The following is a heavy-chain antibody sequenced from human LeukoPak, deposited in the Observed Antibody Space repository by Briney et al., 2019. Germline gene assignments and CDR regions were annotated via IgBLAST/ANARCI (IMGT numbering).Heavy chain of an antibody. J-gene: IGHJ5*02. CDR2: FDPEDGET. CDR3: ASTLISSYYYDSSGKNWFDP. D-gene: IGHD3-22*01. CDR1: GYTLTELS. V-gene: IGHV1-24*01. Sequence: ASVKVSCKVSGYTLTELSMHWVRQAPGKGLEWMGGFDPEDGETIHAQKFQGRVTMTEDTSTDTAYMELSSLRSEDTAVYYCASTLISSYYYDSSGKNWFDPWGQGTLVTVSS.